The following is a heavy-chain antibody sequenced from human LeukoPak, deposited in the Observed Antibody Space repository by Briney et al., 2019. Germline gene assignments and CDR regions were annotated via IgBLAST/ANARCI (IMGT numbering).Heavy chain of an antibody. CDR1: GGTFSSYA. J-gene: IGHJ3*02. Sequence: RASVKVSCKASGGTFSSYAISWVRQAPGQGLEWMGGIIPIFGTANYAQKFQGRVTITADKSTSTAYMELSSLRSEDTAVYYCAAAEDIVIVPGVSDAFDIWGQGTKVTVSS. CDR3: AAAEDIVIVPGVSDAFDI. D-gene: IGHD2-2*01. CDR2: IIPIFGTA. V-gene: IGHV1-69*06.